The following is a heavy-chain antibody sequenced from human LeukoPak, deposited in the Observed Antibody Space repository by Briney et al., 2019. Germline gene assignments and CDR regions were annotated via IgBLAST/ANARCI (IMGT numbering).Heavy chain of an antibody. CDR1: GGSISSYY. D-gene: IGHD4-17*01. J-gene: IGHJ6*03. V-gene: IGHV4-59*08. CDR2: IYYSGST. CDR3: ARHSYGDYSRYYYYMDV. Sequence: PSETLSLTCTVSGGSISSYYWSWIRQPPGKGLEWIGYIYYSGSTNYNPSLKSRVTISVDTSKNQFSLKLSSVTAADTAVYYCARHSYGDYSRYYYYMDVWGKGTTVTVSS.